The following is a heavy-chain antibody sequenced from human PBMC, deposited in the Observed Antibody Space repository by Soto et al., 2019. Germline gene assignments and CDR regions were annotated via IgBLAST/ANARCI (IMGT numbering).Heavy chain of an antibody. CDR2: IGTAGDT. Sequence: PGGSLRLSCAASGFTFSSYDMHWVRQATGKGLEWVSAIGTAGDTYYPGSVKGRFTISRENAKNSLYLQMNSLRAGDTAVYYCARSEVAGPGGFDYWGQGTLVTVSS. V-gene: IGHV3-13*01. CDR1: GFTFSSYD. CDR3: ARSEVAGPGGFDY. D-gene: IGHD6-19*01. J-gene: IGHJ4*02.